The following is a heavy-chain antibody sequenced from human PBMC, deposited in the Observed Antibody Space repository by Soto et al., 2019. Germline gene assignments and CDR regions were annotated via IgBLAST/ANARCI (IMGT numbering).Heavy chain of an antibody. Sequence: GGSLRLSCAASGFTFSSYGMHWVRQAPGKGLEWVAVIWYDGSNKYYADSVKGRFTISRDNSKNTLYLQMNSLRAEDTAVYYCARSPSCSGGSCYYYFDYWGQGTLVTVSS. D-gene: IGHD2-15*01. CDR2: IWYDGSNK. V-gene: IGHV3-33*01. J-gene: IGHJ4*02. CDR1: GFTFSSYG. CDR3: ARSPSCSGGSCYYYFDY.